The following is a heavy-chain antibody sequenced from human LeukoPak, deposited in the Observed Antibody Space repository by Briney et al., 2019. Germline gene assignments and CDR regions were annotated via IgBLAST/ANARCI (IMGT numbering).Heavy chain of an antibody. CDR2: IGSSSSYI. J-gene: IGHJ6*02. V-gene: IGHV3-21*01. CDR3: ARDPDYDFWSGYYNGYYYGMDV. CDR1: GFTFSSYS. D-gene: IGHD3-3*01. Sequence: PGGSLRLSCAASGFTFSSYSMNWVRQAPGKGLEWVSSIGSSSSYIYYADSVKGRFTISRDNAKNSLYLQMNSLRAEDTAVYYCARDPDYDFWSGYYNGYYYGMDVWGQGTTVTVSS.